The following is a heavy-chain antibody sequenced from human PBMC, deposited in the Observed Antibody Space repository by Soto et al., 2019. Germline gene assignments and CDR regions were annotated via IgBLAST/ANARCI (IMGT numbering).Heavy chain of an antibody. J-gene: IGHJ4*02. V-gene: IGHV4-39*01. D-gene: IGHD3-9*01. Sequence: QLQLQESGPGLVKPSETLSLTRTVSGGSVSSSSYYWGWVRQPPGKGLEWIGSVYYSGSTYYNPSLESRVTISVDKSKNQFSLKLMSLSDADTAVYYCGRLEGLATISYYFDYWGQGALVTVSS. CDR1: GGSVSSSSYY. CDR3: GRLEGLATISYYFDY. CDR2: VYYSGST.